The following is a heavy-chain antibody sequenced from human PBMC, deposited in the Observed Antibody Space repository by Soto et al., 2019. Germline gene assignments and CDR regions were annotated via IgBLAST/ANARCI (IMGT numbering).Heavy chain of an antibody. D-gene: IGHD1-1*01. V-gene: IGHV1-18*01. Sequence: QVHLVQSGAEVKKPGASVKVSCKASGYTFTSYGITWVRQAPGQGLEWMGWISAHNGNTDYAQNLQSRVIVTRDTSTSTAYMELRSLISDDTAVYYCARGRYGDYWGQGALVTVSS. CDR1: GYTFTSYG. J-gene: IGHJ4*02. CDR2: ISAHNGNT. CDR3: ARGRYGDY.